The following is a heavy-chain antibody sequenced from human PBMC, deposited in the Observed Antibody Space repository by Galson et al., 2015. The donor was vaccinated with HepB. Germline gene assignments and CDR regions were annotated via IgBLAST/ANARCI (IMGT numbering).Heavy chain of an antibody. J-gene: IGHJ4*02. CDR2: IWYDGSNK. CDR1: GFTFSSYG. Sequence: SLRLSCAASGFTFSSYGMHWVRQAPGKGLEWVAVIWYDGSNKYYADSVKGRFTISGDNSKNTLYLQMNSLRAEDTAVYYCARGGDIVVVPAAVPFDYWGQGTLVTVSS. CDR3: ARGGDIVVVPAAVPFDY. V-gene: IGHV3-33*01. D-gene: IGHD2-2*01.